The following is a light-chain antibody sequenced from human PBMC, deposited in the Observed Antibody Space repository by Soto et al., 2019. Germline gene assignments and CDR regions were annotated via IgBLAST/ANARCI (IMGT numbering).Light chain of an antibody. Sequence: QSVLTQPPSASGTPGQRVTISCSGSSSNIGTYTVDWYQQVPGTAPKLLIYSNHQRPSGVPDRFSGSRSGTSASLAISGLQSEDEADYYCAAWDDSRNGPVFGGGTKLTVL. CDR1: SSNIGTYT. CDR2: SNH. J-gene: IGLJ2*01. CDR3: AAWDDSRNGPV. V-gene: IGLV1-44*01.